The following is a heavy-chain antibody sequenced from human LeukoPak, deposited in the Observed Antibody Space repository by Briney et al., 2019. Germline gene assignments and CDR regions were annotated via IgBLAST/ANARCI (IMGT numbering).Heavy chain of an antibody. J-gene: IGHJ4*02. CDR1: GFTFSSYS. CDR2: ISSSSSYI. CDR3: AKGMTHREYYYDSSGYYRIDY. V-gene: IGHV3-21*04. Sequence: GGSLRLSCAASGFTFSSYSMNWVRQAPGKGLEWVSSISSSSSYIYYADSVKGGFTISRDNSKNTLYLQMNSLRAEDTAVYYCAKGMTHREYYYDSSGYYRIDYWGQGTLVTVSS. D-gene: IGHD3-22*01.